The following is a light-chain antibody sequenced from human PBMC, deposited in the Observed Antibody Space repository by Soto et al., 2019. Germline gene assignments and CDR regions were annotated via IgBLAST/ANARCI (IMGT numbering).Light chain of an antibody. CDR1: QGISSA. Sequence: AIQLTQSPSSLSASVGDRVTITCRASQGISSALAWYQQKPGKAPKLLIYDDSSLESGVPSRFSGSGSGTDFTLTISSLQPEDFATYYCQQFNSYPSYTFGEGTKLEIK. CDR2: DDS. V-gene: IGKV1-13*02. J-gene: IGKJ2*01. CDR3: QQFNSYPSYT.